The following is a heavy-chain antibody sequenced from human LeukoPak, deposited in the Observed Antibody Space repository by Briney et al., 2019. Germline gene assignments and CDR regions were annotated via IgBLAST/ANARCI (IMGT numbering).Heavy chain of an antibody. J-gene: IGHJ6*03. CDR2: IYTSGST. V-gene: IGHV4-4*09. Sequence: PSETLSLTCTVSGGSISSYYWSWIRQPPGKGLEWIGYIYTSGSTNYNPSLKSRVTISVDTSKNQFSLKLSSVTAADTAVYYCARHAVRTYYYYYYMDVWGKGTTVTVSS. CDR3: ARHAVRTYYYYYYMDV. D-gene: IGHD6-19*01. CDR1: GGSISSYY.